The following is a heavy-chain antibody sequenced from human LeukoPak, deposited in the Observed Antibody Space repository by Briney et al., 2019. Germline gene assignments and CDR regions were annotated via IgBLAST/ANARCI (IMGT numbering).Heavy chain of an antibody. CDR3: ARDGTYGDYYFDY. V-gene: IGHV4-4*02. CDR2: IYHSGST. Sequence: GSLRLSCAASGFTFSNYWMSWVRQPPGKGLEWIGEIYHSGSTNYNPSLKSRVTISVDKSKNQFSLKLSSVTAADTAVYYCARDGTYGDYYFDYWGQGTLVTVSS. D-gene: IGHD4-17*01. CDR1: GFTFSNYW. J-gene: IGHJ4*02.